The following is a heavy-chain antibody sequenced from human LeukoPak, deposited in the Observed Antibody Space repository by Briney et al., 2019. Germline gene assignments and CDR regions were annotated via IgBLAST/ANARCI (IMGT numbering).Heavy chain of an antibody. V-gene: IGHV4-31*03. CDR2: IYYSGST. CDR1: GGPISSGGYY. D-gene: IGHD3-22*01. J-gene: IGHJ5*02. CDR3: ARSSSGYLDWFDP. Sequence: SETLSLTCTVSGGPISSGGYYWSWIRQHPGKGLEWIGYIYYSGSTYYNPSLKSRVTISVDTSKNQFSLKLSSVTAADTAVYYCARSSSGYLDWFDPWGQGTLVTVSS.